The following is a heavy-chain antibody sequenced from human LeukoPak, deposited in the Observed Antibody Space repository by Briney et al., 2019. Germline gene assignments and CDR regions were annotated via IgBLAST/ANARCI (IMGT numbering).Heavy chain of an antibody. D-gene: IGHD1-26*01. CDR3: ARENSGSYEGDNWFDP. CDR2: ISSRSSYI. J-gene: IGHJ5*02. CDR1: GFTFSSYS. V-gene: IGHV3-21*01. Sequence: GGSLRHSCAASGFTFSSYSMNWLREAPGKGLEWGSYISSRSSYIYYADSVKGRFTIPRDNAKNSLYLQMNSLRAEDTAVYYCARENSGSYEGDNWFDPWGQGTLVTVSS.